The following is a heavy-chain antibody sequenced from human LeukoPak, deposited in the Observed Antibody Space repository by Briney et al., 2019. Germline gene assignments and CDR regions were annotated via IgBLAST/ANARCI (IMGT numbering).Heavy chain of an antibody. Sequence: GSLRLSCAASGFPFSSYSMNWVRQAPGKGLEWVSSISSSSRYIYYGDSVKGRFTISRDNANTSLYLQMNSLSAEDTAVYYCAKVLSRDYYGSGSYSYMRSYYYYGMDVWGQGTTVTVSS. CDR1: GFPFSSYS. V-gene: IGHV3-21*01. CDR3: AKVLSRDYYGSGSYSYMRSYYYYGMDV. CDR2: ISSSSRYI. D-gene: IGHD3-10*01. J-gene: IGHJ6*02.